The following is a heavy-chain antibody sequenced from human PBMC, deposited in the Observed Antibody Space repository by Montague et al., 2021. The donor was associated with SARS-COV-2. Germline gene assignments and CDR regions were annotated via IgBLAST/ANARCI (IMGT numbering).Heavy chain of an antibody. CDR3: ARDITLGMDV. CDR2: IEYSGST. Sequence: SETLSLTCIVSGYSISSGYYWCWFRQTPGKGLQWLGFIEYSGSTSYYPSLNTRVTMSLDTSNNQLSLQLTSVTAADTALYYCARDITLGMDVWGRGTTVTVSS. V-gene: IGHV4-38-2*02. J-gene: IGHJ6*02. CDR1: GYSISSGYY.